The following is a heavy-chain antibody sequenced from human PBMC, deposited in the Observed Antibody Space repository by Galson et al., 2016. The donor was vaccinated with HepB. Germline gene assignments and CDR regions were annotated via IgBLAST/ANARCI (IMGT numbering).Heavy chain of an antibody. V-gene: IGHV4-39*01. Sequence: ETLSLTCIVSGDSISGTEYYWGWIRQSPGRGLEWIGSIYYSGSTYYNPSLESRVTISVDTSKNQFSLRLSSVTAADTAVYYCATGISVAGKYYYYYMDVWRKGTPVTVSS. CDR3: ATGISVAGKYYYYYMDV. D-gene: IGHD6-19*01. CDR2: IYYSGST. J-gene: IGHJ6*03. CDR1: GDSISGTEYY.